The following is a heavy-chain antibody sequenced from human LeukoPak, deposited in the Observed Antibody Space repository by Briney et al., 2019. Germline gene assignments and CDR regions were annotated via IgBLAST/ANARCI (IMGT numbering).Heavy chain of an antibody. J-gene: IGHJ4*02. CDR3: ARGPYSGYFDY. CDR2: IIPIFRTT. V-gene: IGHV1-69*01. CDR1: GGTFSSYA. Sequence: RASLKVSCKASGGTFSSYAISSVPQAPGQGLECMGEIIPIFRTTNYAQKFQGRVTVTADESTSSAYMGVVSPTYENTSMCAWARGPYSGYFDYWGQGTLATVSS. D-gene: IGHD5-12*01.